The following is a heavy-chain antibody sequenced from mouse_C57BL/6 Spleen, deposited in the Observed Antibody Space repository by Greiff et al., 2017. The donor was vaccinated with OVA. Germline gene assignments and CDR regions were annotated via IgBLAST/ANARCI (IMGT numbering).Heavy chain of an antibody. CDR3: ARAGTSGYYFDY. V-gene: IGHV1-76*01. CDR2: IYPGSGNT. Sequence: QVHVKQSGAELVRPGASVKLSCKASGYTFTDYCINWVKQRPGQGLEWIARIYPGSGNTYYNEKFKGKATLTAEKSSSTAYMQLSSLTSEDSAGYVCARAGTSGYYFDYWGQGTTLTVSS. CDR1: GYTFTDYC. J-gene: IGHJ2*01. D-gene: IGHD4-1*01.